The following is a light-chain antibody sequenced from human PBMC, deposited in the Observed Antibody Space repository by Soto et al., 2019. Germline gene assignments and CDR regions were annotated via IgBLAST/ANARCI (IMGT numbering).Light chain of an antibody. J-gene: IGLJ3*02. CDR2: EVR. CDR1: MRDVGAYNL. Sequence: QSALTQPASVSGSAGQSITISCSGTMRDVGAYNLVSWYQQHPGTAPKLIIYEVRNRPSGISSRFSGSRSGNTASLTMSGFRSDEDGDYYFSGYAGRSTMVFGGWIKVTVL. CDR3: SGYAGRSTMV. V-gene: IGLV2-14*01.